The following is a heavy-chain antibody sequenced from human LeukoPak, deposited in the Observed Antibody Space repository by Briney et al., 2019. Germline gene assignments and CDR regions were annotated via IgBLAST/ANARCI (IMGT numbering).Heavy chain of an antibody. CDR2: INSDGSST. V-gene: IGHV3-74*01. CDR1: GFTFSSYW. CDR3: ARAKNTAPTGY. Sequence: GRSLRLSCAASGFTFSSYWMHWVRQAPGKGLVWVSRINSDGSSTSYADSVKGRFTISRDNAKNTLYLQMNSLRAEDTAVYYCARAKNTAPTGYWGQGTLVTVSS. D-gene: IGHD5-18*01. J-gene: IGHJ4*02.